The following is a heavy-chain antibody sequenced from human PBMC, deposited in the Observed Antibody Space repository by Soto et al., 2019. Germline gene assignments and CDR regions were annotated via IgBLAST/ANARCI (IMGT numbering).Heavy chain of an antibody. CDR1: GCTFTSYG. V-gene: IGHV1-18*01. J-gene: IGHJ4*02. D-gene: IGHD1-20*01. CDR3: ARDAAIGMNDY. CDR2: ISAYNGNT. Sequence: QVQLVQSGAEVKKHGASVKVSCKAYGCTFTSYGISWVRQDPGQGLEWMGWISAYNGNTKYAQKLQGRVTMTTDTSTSTAYMELRSLRSDDTAVYYCARDAAIGMNDYWGQGTLVTVSS.